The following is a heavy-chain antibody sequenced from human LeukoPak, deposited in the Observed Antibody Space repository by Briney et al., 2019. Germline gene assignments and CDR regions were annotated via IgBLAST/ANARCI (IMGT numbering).Heavy chain of an antibody. V-gene: IGHV3-23*01. CDR3: AKTEALTAEYYFDY. D-gene: IGHD3-9*01. Sequence: PGGSLRLSCAASGFTFSSYIMSWVRQAPGKGLEWVSAISDSGGSTYYADSVKGRFTISRDNSKNTLYLEMNSLRPEDTAVYYCAKTEALTAEYYFDYWGQGTLVTVSS. J-gene: IGHJ4*02. CDR2: ISDSGGST. CDR1: GFTFSSYI.